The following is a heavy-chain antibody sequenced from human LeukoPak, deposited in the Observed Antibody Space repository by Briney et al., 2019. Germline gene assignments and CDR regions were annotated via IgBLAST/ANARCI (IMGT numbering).Heavy chain of an antibody. Sequence: SVKVSCKASGYTFTSYDINWVRQATGQGLEWMGGIIPIFGTANYAQKFQGRVTITADESTSTAYMELSSLRSEDTAVYYCARDRVGLDYWGQGTLVTVSS. J-gene: IGHJ4*02. CDR1: GYTFTSYD. CDR3: ARDRVGLDY. V-gene: IGHV1-69*13. D-gene: IGHD2-15*01. CDR2: IIPIFGTA.